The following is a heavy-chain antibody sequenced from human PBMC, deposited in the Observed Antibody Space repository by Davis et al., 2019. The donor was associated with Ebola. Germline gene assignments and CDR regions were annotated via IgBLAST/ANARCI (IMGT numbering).Heavy chain of an antibody. CDR2: VSGSGGIT. J-gene: IGHJ4*02. CDR1: GLTFSSYA. CDR3: ASRRYCTSPSCSIAGVFDS. D-gene: IGHD2-2*01. V-gene: IGHV3-23*01. Sequence: GGSLRLSCAASGLTFSSYALSWVRQAPGKGLEWVSSVSGSGGITYYADSVKGRYTISRDNSKNTLYLQVNSLRAEDTAVYYCASRRYCTSPSCSIAGVFDSWGQGTLVTVSS.